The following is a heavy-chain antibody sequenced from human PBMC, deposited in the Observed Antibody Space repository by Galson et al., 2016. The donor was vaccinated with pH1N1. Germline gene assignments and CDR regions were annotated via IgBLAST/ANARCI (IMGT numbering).Heavy chain of an antibody. CDR3: AKDHSLHLWLQGAFAI. CDR1: GFTFSTYT. D-gene: IGHD5-18*01. CDR2: ISGSGLST. Sequence: SLRLSCAASGFTFSTYTVYWVRQSPGKGLEWVSSISGSGLSTYYADSVKGRFTISRDNSKNTLYLQMNSLRAEDTAVYYCAKDHSLHLWLQGAFAIWGQGTRVTVSS. J-gene: IGHJ3*02. V-gene: IGHV3-23*01.